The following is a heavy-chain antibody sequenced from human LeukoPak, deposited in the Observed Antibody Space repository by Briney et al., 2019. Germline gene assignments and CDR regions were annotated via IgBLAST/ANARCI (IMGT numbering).Heavy chain of an antibody. V-gene: IGHV1-69*04. D-gene: IGHD3-3*01. Sequence: ASVKVSCKASGGTFSSYAISWVRQAPGQGLEWMGRIIPILGIANYAQKFQGRVTITADKSTSTAYMELSSLGSEDTAVYYCARGLLRFLEWLTYYYGMDVWGQGTTVTVSS. CDR3: ARGLLRFLEWLTYYYGMDV. CDR1: GGTFSSYA. J-gene: IGHJ6*02. CDR2: IIPILGIA.